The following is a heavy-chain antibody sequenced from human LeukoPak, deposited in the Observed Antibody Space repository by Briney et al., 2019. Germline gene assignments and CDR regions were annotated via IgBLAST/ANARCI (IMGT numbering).Heavy chain of an antibody. Sequence: SVKVSCKASGYTFNIYDINWVRQATGQGLEWMGWMNPNSGNTGYAQKFQGRVTITRNTSISTAYMELSSLRSEDTAVYYCARGRSSGHDYWGQGTLVTVSS. CDR3: ARGRSSGHDY. D-gene: IGHD3-22*01. CDR2: MNPNSGNT. V-gene: IGHV1-8*03. J-gene: IGHJ4*02. CDR1: GYTFNIYD.